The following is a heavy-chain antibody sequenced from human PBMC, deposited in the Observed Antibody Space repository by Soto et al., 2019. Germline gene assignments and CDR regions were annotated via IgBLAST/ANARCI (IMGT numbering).Heavy chain of an antibody. CDR1: GGSISSYY. CDR2: IYYSGST. CDR3: ARSDGRY. J-gene: IGHJ4*02. Sequence: QVQLQESGPGLVKPSETLSLTCTVSGGSISSYYWSWIRQPPGKGLEWIGYIYYSGSTSYNPSLKSRVTISVDTSKNQFSLKLSSVTAADSALYYCARSDGRYWGQGTLVTVSS. V-gene: IGHV4-59*01.